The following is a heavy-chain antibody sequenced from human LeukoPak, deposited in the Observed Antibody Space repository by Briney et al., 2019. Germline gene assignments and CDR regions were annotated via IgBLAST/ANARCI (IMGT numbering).Heavy chain of an antibody. CDR3: ARDQGEGAFDI. Sequence: PGGSLRLSCAASGFTFSSYDMHWVRQATGKGLEWVSAIGTAGDSYYPGSVKGRFTISRENAKNSFYLQMNSLRAGDTAVYYCARDQGEGAFDIWGQGTMVTVSS. CDR1: GFTFSSYD. J-gene: IGHJ3*02. CDR2: IGTAGDS. V-gene: IGHV3-13*01.